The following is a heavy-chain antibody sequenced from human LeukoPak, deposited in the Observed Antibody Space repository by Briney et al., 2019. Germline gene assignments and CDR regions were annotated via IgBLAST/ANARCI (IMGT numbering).Heavy chain of an antibody. CDR2: INPKSGDT. V-gene: IGHV1-2*02. CDR1: GYTSTGYY. CDR3: ASGSGYELLVSAFDI. J-gene: IGHJ3*02. Sequence: ASVKVSCKASGYTSTGYYMHWVRQAPGQGLEWMGWINPKSGDTNYAQKFQGRVTMTRDTSISTAYMELSRLRSDDTAVYYCASGSGYELLVSAFDIWAKGQWSPSL. D-gene: IGHD3-10*01.